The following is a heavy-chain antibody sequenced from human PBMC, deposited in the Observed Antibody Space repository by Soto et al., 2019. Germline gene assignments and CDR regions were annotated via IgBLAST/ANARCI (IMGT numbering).Heavy chain of an antibody. CDR2: IYYSGST. J-gene: IGHJ4*02. D-gene: IGHD2-15*01. CDR3: ARGWGENCSGGSCYLPFDY. Sequence: QVQLQESGPGLVKPSQTLSLTCTVSGGSISSGGYYWSWIRQHPGKGLEWIGYIYYSGSTYYNPSLKSRVTRSVDTSKNQCSLKLSSVTAADTAVYYCARGWGENCSGGSCYLPFDYWGQGTLVTVSS. CDR1: GGSISSGGYY. V-gene: IGHV4-31*03.